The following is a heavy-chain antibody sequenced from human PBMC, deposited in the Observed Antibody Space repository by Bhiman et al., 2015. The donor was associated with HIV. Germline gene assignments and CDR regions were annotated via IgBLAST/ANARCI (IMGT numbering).Heavy chain of an antibody. J-gene: IGHJ4*02. Sequence: VQLVESGGGVVQPGKSLRLSCAASGFTFNNYAMHWIRQAPGKGLEWVAVISDDESDKNYADSVKGRFTISRDNANNSVFLQMNSLRAEDTAVYYCAREGREATMDCPDYWGQGNAGHRLL. CDR2: ISDDESDK. CDR3: AREGREATMDCPDY. V-gene: IGHV3-30*04. CDR1: GFTFNNYA. D-gene: IGHD5-12*01.